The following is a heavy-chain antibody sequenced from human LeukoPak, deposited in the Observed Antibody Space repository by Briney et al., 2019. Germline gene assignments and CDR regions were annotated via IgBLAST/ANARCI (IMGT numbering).Heavy chain of an antibody. CDR2: IYYSGST. V-gene: IGHV4-30-4*07. J-gene: IGHJ6*03. D-gene: IGHD3-10*01. CDR3: ARLTYYYGSGSYYSPSYYYMDV. CDR1: GGSISSGGYS. Sequence: PSETLSLTCAVSGGSISSGGYSWSWIRQPPGKGLEWIGYIYYSGSTYYNPSLKSRVTISVDTSKNQFSLKLSSVTAADTAVYYCARLTYYYGSGSYYSPSYYYMDVWGKGTTVTISS.